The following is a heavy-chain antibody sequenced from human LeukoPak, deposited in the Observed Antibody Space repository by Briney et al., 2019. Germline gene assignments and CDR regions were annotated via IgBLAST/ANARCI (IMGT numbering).Heavy chain of an antibody. CDR1: GFTFSSYE. Sequence: PGGSLRLSCAASGFTFSSYEMNWVRQAPGKGLEWVSSISSSSSYIYYADSVKGRFTISRDNAKNSLYLQMNSLRAEDTAMYYCARAEGSGSRERFDYWGQGTLVTVSS. D-gene: IGHD3-10*01. V-gene: IGHV3-21*01. CDR3: ARAEGSGSRERFDY. CDR2: ISSSSSYI. J-gene: IGHJ4*02.